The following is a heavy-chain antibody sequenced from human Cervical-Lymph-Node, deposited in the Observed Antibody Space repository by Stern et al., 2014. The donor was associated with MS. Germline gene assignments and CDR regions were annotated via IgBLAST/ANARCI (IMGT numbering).Heavy chain of an antibody. Sequence: QVQLQESGPGLVKPSETLSLTCVVSGVPITTNHWSWIRQSPGKGLEWIANVHYSGSSSYNPALQSRFTTAIDTSTKQFSLSLSSVTAADTAVYFCASCDGYSFASWGQGTLVTVSS. CDR1: GVPITTNH. CDR3: ASCDGYSFAS. J-gene: IGHJ4*02. D-gene: IGHD4-17*01. V-gene: IGHV4-59*08. CDR2: VHYSGSS.